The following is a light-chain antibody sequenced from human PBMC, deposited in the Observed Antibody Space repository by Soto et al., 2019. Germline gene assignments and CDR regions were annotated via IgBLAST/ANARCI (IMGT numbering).Light chain of an antibody. CDR2: EVS. Sequence: QSALTQPASVSGSPGQSITISCTGTSGDIGGYNYVSWYQQHPGKAPKLLISEVSNRPSGVSHRFSGSKSGNTASLTISGIMTEDEADYYCAAWDDSLNGWVFGGGTKLTVL. V-gene: IGLV2-14*01. J-gene: IGLJ3*02. CDR1: SGDIGGYNY. CDR3: AAWDDSLNGWV.